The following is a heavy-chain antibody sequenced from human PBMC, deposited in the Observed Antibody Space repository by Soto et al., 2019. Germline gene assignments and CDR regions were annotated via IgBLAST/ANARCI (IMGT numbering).Heavy chain of an antibody. Sequence: QVQLVQSGAEVKKPGSSVKVSCRASGVTFSDYAISWVRQAPGQGLEWMGGIIPLSASAKFAQKFQGRVTITADKSTRTAYMELTSVRSEDTAVYYCAPGLLAAAPLNYWGQGTLVTVSS. CDR1: GVTFSDYA. V-gene: IGHV1-69*06. J-gene: IGHJ4*02. D-gene: IGHD6-13*01. CDR2: IIPLSASA. CDR3: APGLLAAAPLNY.